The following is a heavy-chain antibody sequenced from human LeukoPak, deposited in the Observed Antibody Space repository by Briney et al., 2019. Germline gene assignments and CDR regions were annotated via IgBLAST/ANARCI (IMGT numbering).Heavy chain of an antibody. CDR2: INPNSGGT. J-gene: IGHJ4*02. D-gene: IGHD4-17*01. V-gene: IGHV1-2*04. Sequence: GASVKVSRKASGYTFTGYYMHWVRQAPGQGLEWMGWINPNSGGTNYAQKFQGWVTMTRDTSISTAYMELSRLRSDDTAVYYCARDREFYGDYSSYYFDYWGQGTLVTVSS. CDR3: ARDREFYGDYSSYYFDY. CDR1: GYTFTGYY.